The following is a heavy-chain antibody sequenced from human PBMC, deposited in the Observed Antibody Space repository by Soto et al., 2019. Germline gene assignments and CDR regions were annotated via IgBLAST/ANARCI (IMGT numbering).Heavy chain of an antibody. CDR3: ARGGEDGGNPDGWFDP. Sequence: QVQLVQSGAEVKKPGSSVKVSCKASGGTFSSYGISWVRQAPGQGLEWMGGIIPIFGTANYAQKFQGRVTITADESTRTAYLELSSMRSEATAVYYCARGGEDGGNPDGWFDPWGQGTLVTVSS. D-gene: IGHD2-15*01. CDR1: GGTFSSYG. J-gene: IGHJ5*02. CDR2: IIPIFGTA. V-gene: IGHV1-69*01.